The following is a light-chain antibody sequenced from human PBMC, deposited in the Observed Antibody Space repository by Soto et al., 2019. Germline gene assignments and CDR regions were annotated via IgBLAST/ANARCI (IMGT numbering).Light chain of an antibody. Sequence: IQVTQSPSSLSASVGDRVTVTCRASRGVSNYLACYQQKPGQAPHLLIYGVSILQSGVPSRFSGSGSGTDYTLTISSLQPEDAATYYCQQLNVYPLTFGGGTKVEIK. CDR1: RGVSNY. J-gene: IGKJ4*01. V-gene: IGKV1-9*01. CDR3: QQLNVYPLT. CDR2: GVS.